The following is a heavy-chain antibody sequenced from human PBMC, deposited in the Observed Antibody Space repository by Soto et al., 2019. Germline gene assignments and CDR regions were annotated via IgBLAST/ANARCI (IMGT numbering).Heavy chain of an antibody. D-gene: IGHD3-10*01. CDR3: AKGVLSFHYGMEV. V-gene: IGHV3-23*01. J-gene: IGHJ6*02. Sequence: PGGSLRLSCGTSVFTFNTYPMTWFRQAPGKGLEWVSSISSTAGRTSSYADSVKGRFAISRDFSDNTVYLQMNNLRVDDTAVYFCAKGVLSFHYGMEVWGQGTTVTVSS. CDR1: VFTFNTYP. CDR2: ISSTAGRTS.